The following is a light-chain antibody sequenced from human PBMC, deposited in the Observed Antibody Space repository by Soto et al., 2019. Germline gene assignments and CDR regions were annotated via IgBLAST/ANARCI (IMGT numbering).Light chain of an antibody. CDR3: QQFAYYST. J-gene: IGKJ1*01. Sequence: DIQMTQSPSTLSASVGDRVTITCRASQSIGRWLAWYQQKSGKAPKLLISQASSLENGVPSRFSGSGSGTDFTLTISSLQPDDFAAYYCQQFAYYSTFGQGPKVDIK. CDR1: QSIGRW. CDR2: QAS. V-gene: IGKV1-5*03.